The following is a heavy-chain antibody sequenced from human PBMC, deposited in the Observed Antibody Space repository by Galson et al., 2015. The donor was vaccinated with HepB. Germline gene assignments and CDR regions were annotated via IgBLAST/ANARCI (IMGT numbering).Heavy chain of an antibody. J-gene: IGHJ6*03. CDR1: GYTFTSYG. CDR2: ISAYNGNT. CDR3: ARLGDCSSTSCPLEAGGYYMDV. D-gene: IGHD2-2*01. Sequence: SVKVSCKASGYTFTSYGISWVRQAPGQGLEWMGWISAYNGNTNYAQKLQGRVTITADESTSTAYMELSSLRSENTAVYYCARLGDCSSTSCPLEAGGYYMDVWGKGTTVTVSS. V-gene: IGHV1-18*04.